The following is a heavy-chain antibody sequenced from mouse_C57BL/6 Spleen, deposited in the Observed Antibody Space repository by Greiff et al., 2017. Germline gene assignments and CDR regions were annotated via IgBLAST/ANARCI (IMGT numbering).Heavy chain of an antibody. J-gene: IGHJ2*01. CDR3: ARVHYYGSSYGYYFDY. CDR1: GYTFTSYW. Sequence: QVQLQQPGAELVPPGASVTLSCKASGYTFTSYWMPWVKQRPGQGLEWIGMLHPNSGSTNYNETFKSKATLTVDKSSSTAYMQLSSLTSEDSAVYYCARVHYYGSSYGYYFDYWGQGTTRTVSS. CDR2: LHPNSGST. V-gene: IGHV1-64*01. D-gene: IGHD1-1*01.